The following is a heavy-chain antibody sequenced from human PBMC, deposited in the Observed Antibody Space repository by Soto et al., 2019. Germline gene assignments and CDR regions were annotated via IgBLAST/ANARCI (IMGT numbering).Heavy chain of an antibody. D-gene: IGHD2-15*01. V-gene: IGHV1-8*01. J-gene: IGHJ5*02. CDR2: MNPNSGNT. Sequence: ASVKVSCKASGYTFTSYDINWVRQATGQGLEWMGWMNPNSGNTGYAQKFQGRVTRTRNTSISTAYMELSSLRSEDTAVYYCARGQDHIVVVVAATGWFDPWGQGPLVTVSS. CDR1: GYTFTSYD. CDR3: ARGQDHIVVVVAATGWFDP.